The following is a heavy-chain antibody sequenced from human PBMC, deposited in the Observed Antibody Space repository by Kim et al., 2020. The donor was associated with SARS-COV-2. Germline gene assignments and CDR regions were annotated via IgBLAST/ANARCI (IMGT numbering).Heavy chain of an antibody. D-gene: IGHD1-1*01. V-gene: IGHV4-34*01. CDR1: GGSFSGYY. J-gene: IGHJ2*01. CDR3: ARDGSTTGLYWYFDL. CDR2: INHSGST. Sequence: SETLSLTCAVYGGSFSGYYWSWIRQPPGKGLEWIGEINHSGSTNYNPSLKSRVTISVDTSKNQFSLKLSSVTAADTAVYYCARDGSTTGLYWYFDLWGRGTLVTVSS.